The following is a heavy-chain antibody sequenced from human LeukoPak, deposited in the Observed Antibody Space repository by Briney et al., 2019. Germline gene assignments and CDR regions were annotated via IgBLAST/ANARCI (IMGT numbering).Heavy chain of an antibody. V-gene: IGHV3-30*04. J-gene: IGHJ4*02. CDR3: ARDKDDCSGGSCYLYGIDY. D-gene: IGHD2-15*01. CDR2: ISYDGSNK. Sequence: GGSLRLSCAASGFTFSSYAMHWVRQAPGKGLEWVAVISYDGSNKYYADSVKGRFTISRGNSKNTLYLQMNSLRAEDTAVYYCARDKDDCSGGSCYLYGIDYWGQGTLVTVSS. CDR1: GFTFSSYA.